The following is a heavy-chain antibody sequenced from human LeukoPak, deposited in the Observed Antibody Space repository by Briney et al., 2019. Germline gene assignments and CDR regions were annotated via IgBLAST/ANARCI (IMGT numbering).Heavy chain of an antibody. CDR2: IVVGSGNT. D-gene: IGHD5-12*01. CDR1: GFTFTSSA. V-gene: IGHV1-58*01. CDR3: AKDPSGYDSSWFDP. Sequence: ASVKVSCKASGFTFTSSAVQWVRLARGQRLEWIGWIVVGSGNTNYAQKFQERVTITRDMSTSTAYMELSSLRSEDTAVYYCAKDPSGYDSSWFDPWGEGTLVTVSS. J-gene: IGHJ5*02.